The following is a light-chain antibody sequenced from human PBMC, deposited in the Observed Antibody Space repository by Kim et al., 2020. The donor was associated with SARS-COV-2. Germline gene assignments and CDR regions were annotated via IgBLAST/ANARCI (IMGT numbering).Light chain of an antibody. CDR1: QTVGRH. Sequence: DIQMTQSPLSLSASVGDTVTITCRASQTVGRHLNWFQQKPGKVPKLLIFGASNLQRGAPSRFSASGSGTDFTLTISSLQPEDFVTYFCQQTYSIPTFGPGTKVDIK. J-gene: IGKJ1*01. V-gene: IGKV1-39*01. CDR3: QQTYSIPT. CDR2: GAS.